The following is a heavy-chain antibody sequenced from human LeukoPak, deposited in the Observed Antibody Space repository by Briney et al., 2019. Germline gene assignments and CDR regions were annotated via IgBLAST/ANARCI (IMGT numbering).Heavy chain of an antibody. CDR2: ISRSGGST. CDR3: ARGGGDYCFDY. V-gene: IGHV3-23*01. Sequence: GGSLRLSCAASGSIFSNYAMSWVRQAPGKGLEWVSAISRSGGSTYYADSVKGRFTISRDNSKNTLYLQMNSLGAEDTAVYFCARGGGDYCFDYWGQGALVTVSS. CDR1: GSIFSNYA. J-gene: IGHJ4*02. D-gene: IGHD2-21*02.